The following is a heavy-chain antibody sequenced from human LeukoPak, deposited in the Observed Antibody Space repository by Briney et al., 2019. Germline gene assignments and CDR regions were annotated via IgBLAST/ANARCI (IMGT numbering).Heavy chain of an antibody. D-gene: IGHD3-3*01. J-gene: IGHJ4*02. CDR1: GFILTNYF. CDR2: IKHDGSEK. Sequence: GGSLRLSCAASGFILTNYFMSWVRQARGKGLEWVASIKHDGSEKYYVDSVRGRFTISRDNTKNSLYLQMSSLRAEDTAVYYCATDRGWRTSGYYLYYFEYWGQGTLVTFSS. V-gene: IGHV3-7*01. CDR3: ATDRGWRTSGYYLYYFEY.